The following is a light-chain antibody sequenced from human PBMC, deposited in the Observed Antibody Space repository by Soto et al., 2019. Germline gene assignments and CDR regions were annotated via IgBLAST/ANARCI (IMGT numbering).Light chain of an antibody. CDR2: GNN. CDR1: SPNIGRNS. J-gene: IGLJ1*01. CDR3: AEWDDSLNAYV. Sequence: QSVLTQAPSVSGTPGQRVTITCSRSSPNIGRNSVNWYQRLPGTAPKLLTHGNNHRPSGVPDRFSGSKSGTSASLAISGLQPEDEADYWSAEWDDSLNAYVYGDGTKVTVL. V-gene: IGLV1-44*01.